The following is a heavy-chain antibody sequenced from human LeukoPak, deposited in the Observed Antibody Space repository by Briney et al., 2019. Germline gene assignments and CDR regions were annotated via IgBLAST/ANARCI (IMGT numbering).Heavy chain of an antibody. D-gene: IGHD6-19*01. CDR2: IYYSGST. CDR1: GGSISSYY. CDR3: AGNSGWYPYYFDQ. Sequence: SETLSLTCTVSGGSISSYYWNWIRQPPGKGLEWIGYIYYSGSTNYNPSLKSRVTISVDTPKNQFSLKLSSVTAADTAVYYCAGNSGWYPYYFDQWGQGTLVTVSS. V-gene: IGHV4-59*01. J-gene: IGHJ4*02.